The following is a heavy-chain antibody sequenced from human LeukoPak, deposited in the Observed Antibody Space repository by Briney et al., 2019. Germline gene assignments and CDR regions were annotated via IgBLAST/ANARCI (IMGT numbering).Heavy chain of an antibody. J-gene: IGHJ3*02. V-gene: IGHV3-30*18. CDR3: AKELGPTIFGVEYAFDI. D-gene: IGHD3-3*01. CDR1: GFTFSSYG. CDR2: ISYDGSNK. Sequence: GGSLRLSCAASGFTFSSYGMHWVRQAPGKGLEWVAVISYDGSNKYYADSVKGRFTISRDNSKNTLYLQMNSLRAEDTAVYYCAKELGPTIFGVEYAFDIWGQGTMVTVSS.